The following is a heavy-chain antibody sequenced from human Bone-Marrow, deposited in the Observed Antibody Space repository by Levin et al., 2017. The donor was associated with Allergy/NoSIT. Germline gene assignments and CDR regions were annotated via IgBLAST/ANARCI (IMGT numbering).Heavy chain of an antibody. CDR2: TSQDESEK. Sequence: GESLKISCEASGFSFSNYWMNWVRQTPEKGLEWVADTSQDESEKYYVDSVTGRFTISRDNAKNLLYLQMNNLRAEDTAVYYCVSEPQVAGIVYWGQGTLVTVSS. V-gene: IGHV3-7*01. CDR1: GFSFSNYW. J-gene: IGHJ4*02. D-gene: IGHD3-10*01. CDR3: VSEPQVAGIVY.